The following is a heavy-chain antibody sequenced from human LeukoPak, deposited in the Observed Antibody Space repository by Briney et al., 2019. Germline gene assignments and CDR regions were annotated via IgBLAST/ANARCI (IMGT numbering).Heavy chain of an antibody. CDR1: GFTFSSYA. Sequence: PGGSLRLSCAASGFTFSSYAMSWVRQAPGKGLEWVSAISGSGGSTYYADSVKGRFTISRDNSKNTLYLQINSLRAEDTAVYYCAKKPQLNSAVNPNWFDPWGQGTLVTVSS. D-gene: IGHD1-1*01. CDR2: ISGSGGST. J-gene: IGHJ5*02. CDR3: AKKPQLNSAVNPNWFDP. V-gene: IGHV3-23*01.